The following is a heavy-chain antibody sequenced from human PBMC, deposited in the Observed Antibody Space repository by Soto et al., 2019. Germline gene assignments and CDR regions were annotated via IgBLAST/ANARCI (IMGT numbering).Heavy chain of an antibody. V-gene: IGHV4-34*01. CDR3: ARGRRDYYYYYYMDV. CDR1: GGSFSGYY. Sequence: SETLSLTCAVYGGSFSGYYWSWIRQPPGKGLEWIGEINHSGSTNYNPSLKSRVTISVDTSKNQFSLKLSSVTAADTAVYYCARGRRDYYYYYYMDVWGKGTTVTVSS. CDR2: INHSGST. J-gene: IGHJ6*03.